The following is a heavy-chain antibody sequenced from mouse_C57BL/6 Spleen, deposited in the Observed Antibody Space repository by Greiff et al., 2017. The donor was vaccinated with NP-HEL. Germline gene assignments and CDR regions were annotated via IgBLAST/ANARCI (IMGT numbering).Heavy chain of an antibody. CDR1: GFTFSDYG. CDR2: ISNLAYSI. Sequence: EVKLLESGGGLVQPGGSLKLSCAASGFTFSDYGMAWVRQAPRKGPEWVAFISNLAYSIYYADTVTGRFTISRENAKNTLYLEMSSLRSEDTAMYYCARDDYDKDAMDYWGQGTSVTVSS. CDR3: ARDDYDKDAMDY. V-gene: IGHV5-15*01. J-gene: IGHJ4*01. D-gene: IGHD2-4*01.